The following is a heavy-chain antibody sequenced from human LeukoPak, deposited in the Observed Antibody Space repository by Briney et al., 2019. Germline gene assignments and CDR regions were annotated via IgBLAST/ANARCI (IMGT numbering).Heavy chain of an antibody. CDR1: GGSISSGSYY. CDR3: ARAKQSGGFDY. CDR2: IYTSGST. D-gene: IGHD6-25*01. J-gene: IGHJ4*02. V-gene: IGHV4-61*02. Sequence: SQTLSLTCTVSGGSISSGSYYWSWIRQPAGKGLEWIGRIYTSGSTNYNPSLKSRVTKSVDTSKNQFSLKLSSVTAADTAVYYCARAKQSGGFDYWGQGTLVTVSS.